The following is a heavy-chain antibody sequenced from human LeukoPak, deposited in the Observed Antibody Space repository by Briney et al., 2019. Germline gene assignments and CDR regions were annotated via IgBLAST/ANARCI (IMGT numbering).Heavy chain of an antibody. D-gene: IGHD1-14*01. CDR2: IYYSGST. Sequence: PSETLSPTCTVSGGSITNRSYYWGWIRQPPGKGLEWIGNIYYSGSTYYNPSLKSRVAISMDTSKNQFSLKLSSVTAADTAVYYCARGEPTITFDYWGQGTLVTVSS. J-gene: IGHJ4*02. CDR3: ARGEPTITFDY. V-gene: IGHV4-39*07. CDR1: GGSITNRSYY.